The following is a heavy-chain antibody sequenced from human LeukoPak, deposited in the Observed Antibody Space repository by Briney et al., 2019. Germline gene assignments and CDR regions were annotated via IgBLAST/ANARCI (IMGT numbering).Heavy chain of an antibody. V-gene: IGHV3-7*01. CDR2: IKQDGSEK. CDR1: GFTFSSYW. Sequence: GGSLRLSCAASGFTFSSYWMSWVRQAPGKGLEWVANIKQDGSEKYYVDSVKGRFTISRDNAKNSLYLQMNSLGAEDTAVYYCARDHAGYCSSTSCYSYYYYYMDVWGKGTTVTVSS. J-gene: IGHJ6*03. CDR3: ARDHAGYCSSTSCYSYYYYYMDV. D-gene: IGHD2-2*02.